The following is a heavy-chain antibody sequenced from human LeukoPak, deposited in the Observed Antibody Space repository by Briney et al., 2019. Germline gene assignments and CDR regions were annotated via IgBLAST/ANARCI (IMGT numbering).Heavy chain of an antibody. CDR1: GFTFSSYS. Sequence: PGGSLRLSCAASGFTFSSYSMNWVRQAPGKGLEWVSSICSSSSYIYYADSVKGRFTISRDNAKNSLYLQMNSLRAEDTAVYYCARGADGVSSNSRGWFDPWGQGTLVTVSS. CDR2: ICSSSSYI. CDR3: ARGADGVSSNSRGWFDP. D-gene: IGHD2-15*01. J-gene: IGHJ5*02. V-gene: IGHV3-21*01.